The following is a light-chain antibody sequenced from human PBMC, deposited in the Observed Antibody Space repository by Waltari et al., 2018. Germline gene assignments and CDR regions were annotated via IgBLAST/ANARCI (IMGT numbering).Light chain of an antibody. CDR3: QQYGRSWNT. CDR1: QSVSSSY. J-gene: IGKJ2*01. Sequence: IVLTQSPGTLSLSPGERATISCRASQSVSSSYLAWYQQKPGQAPRLLIHGASSRATGIPDRFSGSGSGTDFTLTISRLEPEDFAVYYCQQYGRSWNTFGQGTKLEIK. CDR2: GAS. V-gene: IGKV3-20*01.